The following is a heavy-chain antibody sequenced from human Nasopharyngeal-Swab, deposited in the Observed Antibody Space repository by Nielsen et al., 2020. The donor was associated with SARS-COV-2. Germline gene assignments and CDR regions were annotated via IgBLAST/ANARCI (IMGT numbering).Heavy chain of an antibody. Sequence: VGQMRGKGLEWMGIIYPGDSDTRYSPSFQGQVTISADKSISTAYLQWSSLKASDTAMYYCARRNDYIWGTNDYWGQGTLVTVSS. CDR3: ARRNDYIWGTNDY. V-gene: IGHV5-51*01. J-gene: IGHJ4*02. CDR2: IYPGDSDT. D-gene: IGHD3-16*01.